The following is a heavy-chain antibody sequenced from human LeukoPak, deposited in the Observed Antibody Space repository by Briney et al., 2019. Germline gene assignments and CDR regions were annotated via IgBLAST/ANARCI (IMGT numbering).Heavy chain of an antibody. J-gene: IGHJ4*02. CDR3: AKDPRAIPLEPDPFDY. CDR2: ISYDGSNK. CDR1: GFTFSSYA. V-gene: IGHV3-30*04. D-gene: IGHD2-2*02. Sequence: GGSLRLSCAASGFTFSSYAMHWVRQAPGKGLEWVAVISYDGSNKYYRDSGKGRFTISRDNSKNTLYLQMNSLRAEDTAVYYCAKDPRAIPLEPDPFDYWGQGTLVTVSS.